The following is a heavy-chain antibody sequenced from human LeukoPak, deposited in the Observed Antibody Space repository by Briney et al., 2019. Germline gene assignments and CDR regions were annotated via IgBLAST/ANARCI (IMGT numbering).Heavy chain of an antibody. D-gene: IGHD6-19*01. CDR2: IYYSGST. CDR3: ARGAGWYGI. J-gene: IGHJ4*02. CDR1: GGSTSSDY. Sequence: SETLSLTCTVSGGSTSSDYWSWIRQPPGKGLEWIGYIYYSGSTKYNPPLKSRVTISLDTSKNQLSLKLNSVTAADTAVYYCARGAGWYGIWGQGTLVTVSS. V-gene: IGHV4-59*01.